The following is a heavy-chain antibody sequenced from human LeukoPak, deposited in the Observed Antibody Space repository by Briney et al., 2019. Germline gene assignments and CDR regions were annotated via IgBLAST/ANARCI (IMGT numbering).Heavy chain of an antibody. Sequence: ASVKVSCKVSGYTLTEFSMHWVRQAPGKGLEWMGGFDPEDGETIYAQELQGRVTMTKDTSTDTAYMELSSLRSEDTAVYYCATWYYYDSSDYYLADYWGQGTLVTVSS. D-gene: IGHD3-22*01. V-gene: IGHV1-24*01. CDR2: FDPEDGET. CDR1: GYTLTEFS. J-gene: IGHJ4*02. CDR3: ATWYYYDSSDYYLADY.